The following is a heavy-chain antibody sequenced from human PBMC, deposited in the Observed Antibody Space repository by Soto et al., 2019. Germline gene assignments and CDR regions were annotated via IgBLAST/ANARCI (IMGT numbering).Heavy chain of an antibody. Sequence: PSETLSLTCTVSGGSISSGDYYWSWIRQPPGKGLEWIGYIYYSGSTYYNPSLKSRVTISVDTSKNQFSLKLSSVTAADTAVYYCAREKVSPGDSSGYYRYNWFDPWGQGTLVTVSS. J-gene: IGHJ5*02. CDR3: AREKVSPGDSSGYYRYNWFDP. CDR1: GGSISSGDYY. D-gene: IGHD3-22*01. CDR2: IYYSGST. V-gene: IGHV4-30-4*01.